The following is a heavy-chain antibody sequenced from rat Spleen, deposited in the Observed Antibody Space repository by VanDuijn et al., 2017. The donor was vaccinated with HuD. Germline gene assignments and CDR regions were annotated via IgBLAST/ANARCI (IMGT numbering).Heavy chain of an antibody. J-gene: IGHJ2*01. D-gene: IGHD1-11*01. Sequence: EVQLVESGGGLVQPGRSMKLSCAASGFTFSNYDMAWVRQAPTKGLEWVASMSYDGTSTYYRDFVKGRFTISRDNADSTLYLQMDSLRSEDTATYYCTAGGGYWDYWGQGVVVTVSS. CDR1: GFTFSNYD. CDR2: MSYDGTST. V-gene: IGHV5-20*01. CDR3: TAGGGYWDY.